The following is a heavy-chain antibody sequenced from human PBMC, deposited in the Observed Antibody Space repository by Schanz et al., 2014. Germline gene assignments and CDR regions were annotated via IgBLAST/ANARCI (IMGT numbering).Heavy chain of an antibody. V-gene: IGHV3-30-3*01. J-gene: IGHJ4*02. CDR3: ARDRGYCSGGSCLTFDY. CDR2: ISYDGSNK. D-gene: IGHD2-15*01. Sequence: QVQLVESGGFVVQPGRSLRLSYAAYGFTLSRYAMHWVRPAPGKGLEWVAVISYDGSNKYYADSVKGRFTISRDNSKNTLYLQMNTLRAEDTAVYYCARDRGYCSGGSCLTFDYWGQGTQVTVSS. CDR1: GFTLSRYA.